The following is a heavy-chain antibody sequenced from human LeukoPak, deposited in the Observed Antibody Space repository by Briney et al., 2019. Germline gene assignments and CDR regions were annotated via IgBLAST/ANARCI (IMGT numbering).Heavy chain of an antibody. CDR3: AKQDRIAAAGGPFDY. D-gene: IGHD6-13*01. Sequence: PGGSLRLSCAASGFTFSSYAMSWVRQAPGKGLEWVSAISGSGGSTYYADSVKGRFAISRDNSKNTLYLQMNSLRAEDTAVYYCAKQDRIAAAGGPFDYWGQGTLVTVSS. J-gene: IGHJ4*02. CDR2: ISGSGGST. V-gene: IGHV3-23*01. CDR1: GFTFSSYA.